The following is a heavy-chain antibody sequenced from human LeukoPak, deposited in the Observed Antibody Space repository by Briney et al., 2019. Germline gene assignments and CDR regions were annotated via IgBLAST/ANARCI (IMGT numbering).Heavy chain of an antibody. CDR2: INHSGST. D-gene: IGHD3-10*01. Sequence: PLETLSLTCAVYGGSFSGYYRSWIRQPPGKGLEWIGEINHSGSTNYNPSLKSRVTISVDTSKNQFSLKLSSVTAADTAVYYCASNLAITMVRGAIVNWGQGTLVTVSS. V-gene: IGHV4-34*01. J-gene: IGHJ4*02. CDR3: ASNLAITMVRGAIVN. CDR1: GGSFSGYY.